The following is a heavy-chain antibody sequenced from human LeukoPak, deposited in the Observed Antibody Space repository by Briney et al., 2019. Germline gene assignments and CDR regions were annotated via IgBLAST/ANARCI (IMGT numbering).Heavy chain of an antibody. D-gene: IGHD6-13*01. J-gene: IGHJ4*02. CDR2: ISSSSYI. CDR3: ARDGTAGAAAPVDY. V-gene: IGHV3-21*01. Sequence: GGSLRLSCAASGFTFSSYSMNWVRQAPGKGLEWVSSISSSSYIYYADSVKGRFTISRDNAKNSLYLQMNSLRAEDTAVYYCARDGTAGAAAPVDYWGQGTLVTVSS. CDR1: GFTFSSYS.